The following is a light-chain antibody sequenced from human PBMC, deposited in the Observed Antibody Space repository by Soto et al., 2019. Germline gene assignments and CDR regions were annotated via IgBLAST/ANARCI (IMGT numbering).Light chain of an antibody. J-gene: IGLJ3*02. V-gene: IGLV1-47*01. Sequence: QSVLTQPPSASGTPGQRVTISCSGSSSNIGSNYVSWYQHLPGAAPKLLIYRSDQRPSGVPDRFSGSKSGTSASLAISGLRSEDDADYFCAVRDDSLSGHWVFGGGTKLTVL. CDR1: SSNIGSNY. CDR2: RSD. CDR3: AVRDDSLSGHWV.